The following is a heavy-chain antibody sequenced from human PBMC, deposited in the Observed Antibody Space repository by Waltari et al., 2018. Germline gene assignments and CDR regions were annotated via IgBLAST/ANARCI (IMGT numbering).Heavy chain of an antibody. J-gene: IGHJ6*03. Sequence: QVQLVQSGAEVKKPGASVKVSCKASGYPFTGYYIHRVRQAPGQGLEWMGWISPYSGDTNYAQKFQGRVTMTRDTSTTTAYMELSRLTSDDTAVFYCARGDFRLSYYYMDVWGKGTTVTVSS. D-gene: IGHD3-3*01. V-gene: IGHV1-2*02. CDR2: ISPYSGDT. CDR1: GYPFTGYY. CDR3: ARGDFRLSYYYMDV.